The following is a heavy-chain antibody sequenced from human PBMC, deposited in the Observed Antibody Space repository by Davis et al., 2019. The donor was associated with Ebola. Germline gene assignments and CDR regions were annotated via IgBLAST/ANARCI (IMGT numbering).Heavy chain of an antibody. CDR3: TDYYYYGMDV. CDR1: EFTFSGYA. CDR2: ISSSSSYI. V-gene: IGHV3-21*01. Sequence: GESLKISCAASEFTFSGYAMSWVRQAPGKGLEWVSSISSSSSYIYYADSVKGRFTISRDNAKNSLYLQMNSLRAEDTAVYYCTDYYYYGMDVWGQGTTVTVSS. J-gene: IGHJ6*02.